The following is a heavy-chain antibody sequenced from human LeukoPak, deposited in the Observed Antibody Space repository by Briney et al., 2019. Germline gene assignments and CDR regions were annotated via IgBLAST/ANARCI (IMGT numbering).Heavy chain of an antibody. V-gene: IGHV4-34*01. D-gene: IGHD6-13*01. J-gene: IGHJ4*02. CDR3: ATGVAAAAVDY. CDR1: GGSFSGYY. CDR2: INHSGST. Sequence: PLETLSLTCAVYGGSFSGYYWSWIRQPPGKGLEWIGEINHSGSTNYNPSLKSRVTISVDTSKNQFSLKLSSVTAADTAVYYCATGVAAAAVDYWGQGTLVTVSS.